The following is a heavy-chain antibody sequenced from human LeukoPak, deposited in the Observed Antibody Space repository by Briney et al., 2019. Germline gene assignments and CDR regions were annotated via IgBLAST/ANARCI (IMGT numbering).Heavy chain of an antibody. CDR2: ISGSGGST. Sequence: PGGSLRLSCVASGFTFSSYGMSWVRQAPGKGLEWVSAISGSGGSTYYADSVKGRFTISRDNSKNTLYLQMNSLRAEDTAVYYCAKVMQWLVQFDYWGQGTLVTVSS. V-gene: IGHV3-23*01. CDR3: AKVMQWLVQFDY. J-gene: IGHJ4*02. D-gene: IGHD6-19*01. CDR1: GFTFSSYG.